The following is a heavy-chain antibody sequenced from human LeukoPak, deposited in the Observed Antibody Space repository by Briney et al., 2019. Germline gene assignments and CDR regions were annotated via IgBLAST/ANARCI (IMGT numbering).Heavy chain of an antibody. CDR2: IKQDGSEK. J-gene: IGHJ4*02. V-gene: IGHV3-7*05. D-gene: IGHD5-18*01. Sequence: GGSLRLSCTVSGFTFSTYWMTWVRQAPGKGLEWVANIKQDGSEKNYEDSVKGRFTISRDNAKNSLYLQMNSLRAEDTAVYYCARARYSYGDWGQGTLVTVSS. CDR3: ARARYSYGD. CDR1: GFTFSTYW.